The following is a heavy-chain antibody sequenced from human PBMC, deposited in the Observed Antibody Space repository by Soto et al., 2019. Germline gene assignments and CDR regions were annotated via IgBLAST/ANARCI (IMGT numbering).Heavy chain of an antibody. Sequence: QLQLQESGPGLVKPSETLSLTCTVSGGSIISSSYYWGWIRQPPGKGLEWIGSIYSSGSTYYNPSLKRRVTISVDTAKNQFSLKLSSVTAADTAVHYCATPVSSGYQAFEVWCQGTMVTVSS. V-gene: IGHV4-39*01. CDR3: ATPVSSGYQAFEV. J-gene: IGHJ3*01. CDR2: IYSSGST. D-gene: IGHD3-22*01. CDR1: GGSIISSSYY.